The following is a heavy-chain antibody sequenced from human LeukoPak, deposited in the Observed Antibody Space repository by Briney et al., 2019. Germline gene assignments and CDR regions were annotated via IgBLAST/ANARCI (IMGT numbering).Heavy chain of an antibody. CDR3: ARADYGDYADY. Sequence: PGGSLRLSCAASGFTVSSNYMSWVRQAPGKGLEWVANIKQDGSEKYYVDSVKGRFTISRDNAKNSLYLQMNSLRAEDTAVYYCARADYGDYADYWGQGTLVTVSS. CDR1: GFTVSSNY. D-gene: IGHD4-17*01. J-gene: IGHJ4*02. V-gene: IGHV3-7*03. CDR2: IKQDGSEK.